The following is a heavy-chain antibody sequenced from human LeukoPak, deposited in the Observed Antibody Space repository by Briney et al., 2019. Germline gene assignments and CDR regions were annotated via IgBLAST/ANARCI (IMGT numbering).Heavy chain of an antibody. Sequence: PGGSLRLSCAASGFTFSTHGMHWVRQAPGKGLEWVAFIRYDGINKYYADSVKGRFTISRDNSKNSLYLQMNSLRAEDTAVYYCARENPYYYDSSGYLGPGSFDYWGQGTLVTVSS. CDR2: IRYDGINK. CDR1: GFTFSTHG. CDR3: ARENPYYYDSSGYLGPGSFDY. V-gene: IGHV3-30*02. D-gene: IGHD3-22*01. J-gene: IGHJ4*02.